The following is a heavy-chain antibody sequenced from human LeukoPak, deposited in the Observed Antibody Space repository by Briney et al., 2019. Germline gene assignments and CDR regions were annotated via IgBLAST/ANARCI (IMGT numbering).Heavy chain of an antibody. Sequence: ASVKVSCKASGYTFTNYYMHWVRQAPGQGLEWMGIINPSGGSTSYAQKFQGRITMTRDTSTSTVYMELSSLRSEDTAVYYCAREIGPIQLHLWSSAFGLWGQGTLVTVSS. CDR3: AREIGPIQLHLWSSAFGL. CDR2: INPSGGST. J-gene: IGHJ4*02. V-gene: IGHV1-46*01. D-gene: IGHD5-18*01. CDR1: GYTFTNYY.